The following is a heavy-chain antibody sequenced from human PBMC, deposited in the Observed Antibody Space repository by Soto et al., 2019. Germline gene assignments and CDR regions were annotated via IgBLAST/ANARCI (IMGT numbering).Heavy chain of an antibody. CDR1: GGSISSYY. CDR2: IYYSGST. CDR3: ARAVGAHESLDY. J-gene: IGHJ4*02. Sequence: SETLSLTCTVSGGSISSYYWSWIRQPPGKGLEWIGYIYYSGSTNYNPSLKSRVTISVDTSKNQFSLKLSSVTAADTAVYYCARAVGAHESLDYWGQGTLVTVSS. D-gene: IGHD1-26*01. V-gene: IGHV4-59*01.